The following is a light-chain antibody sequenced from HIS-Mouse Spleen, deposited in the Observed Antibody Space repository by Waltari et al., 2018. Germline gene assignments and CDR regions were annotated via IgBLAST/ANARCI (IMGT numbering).Light chain of an antibody. CDR2: RNK. CDR1: SSNIGSNY. Sequence: QSVLTQPPSASGTPGQRVTISCSGSSSNIGSNYVYWYQQLPGTAPKLLIYRNKQRHSGVPDRVSGSKSGTSASLAISGLRSEDEADYYCAAWDDSLSGPVFGGGTKLTVL. J-gene: IGLJ3*02. V-gene: IGLV1-47*01. CDR3: AAWDDSLSGPV.